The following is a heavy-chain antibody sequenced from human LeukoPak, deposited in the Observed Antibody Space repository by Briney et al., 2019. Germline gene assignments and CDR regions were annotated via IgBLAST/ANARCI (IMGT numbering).Heavy chain of an antibody. D-gene: IGHD1-26*01. CDR1: GGSICGYY. V-gene: IGHV4-59*01. J-gene: IGHJ3*02. CDR3: AREGARWEPSFSAFDI. Sequence: SETLSLTCTVPGGSICGYYWSWIRQPPGKGLEWIGYIYYSGSTSYNPSLKSRVTISVDTSKNQFSLKLSSVTAADTAVYYCAREGARWEPSFSAFDIWGQGTMVTVSS. CDR2: IYYSGST.